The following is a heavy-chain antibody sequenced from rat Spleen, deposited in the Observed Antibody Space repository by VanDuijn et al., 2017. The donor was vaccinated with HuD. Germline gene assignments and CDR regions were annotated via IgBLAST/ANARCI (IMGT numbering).Heavy chain of an antibody. V-gene: IGHV2-45*01. CDR2: MWSGGST. J-gene: IGHJ4*01. CDR3: ARERAYSSYIYRYVMDA. D-gene: IGHD1-2*01. CDR1: GFSLTSYN. Sequence: QVQLKESGPGLVQPSETLSLTCTVSGFSLTSYNVHWVRQPPGKGLEWMGVMWSGGSTAYNSALKSRLSISRDTSKNQVFLKMNNLQSEDTTTYYCARERAYSSYIYRYVMDAWGQGASVTVSS.